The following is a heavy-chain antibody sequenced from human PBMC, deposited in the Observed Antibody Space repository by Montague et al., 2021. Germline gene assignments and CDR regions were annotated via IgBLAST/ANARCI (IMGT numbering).Heavy chain of an antibody. CDR2: VYYTGTT. V-gene: IGHV4-59*01. D-gene: IGHD2-8*01. CDR3: ASKRTNWDY. CDR1: GDSINFYY. Sequence: SETLSLTCTVSGDSINFYYWSWIRQPPGKGQEWIGYVYYTGTTNYNTSLKSRVTISVATSRSQFFLTVKSVTAADTAGYYCASKRTNWDYWGQGTLVTVSS. J-gene: IGHJ4*02.